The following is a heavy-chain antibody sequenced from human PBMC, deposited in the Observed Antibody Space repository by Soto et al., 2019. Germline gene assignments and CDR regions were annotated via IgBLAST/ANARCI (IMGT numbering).Heavy chain of an antibody. D-gene: IGHD5-12*01. CDR3: ARATDIVATIIIGSDY. V-gene: IGHV3-21*01. CDR1: GFTFSSYS. J-gene: IGHJ4*02. Sequence: GGSLRLSCAASGFTFSSYSMNWVRQAPGKGLEWVSSISSSSSYIYYADSVKGRFTISRDNAKNSLYLQMNSLRAEDTAVYYCARATDIVATIIIGSDYWGQGTLVTVSS. CDR2: ISSSSSYI.